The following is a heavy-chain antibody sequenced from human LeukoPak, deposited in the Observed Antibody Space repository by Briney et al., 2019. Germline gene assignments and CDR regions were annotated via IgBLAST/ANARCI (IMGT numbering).Heavy chain of an antibody. CDR3: ATESLYGDYTHVDFDY. J-gene: IGHJ4*02. Sequence: ASVKVSCKVSGYTLTELSMHWVRQAPGKGLEWMGGFDPEGGETIYAQKFQGRVTMTEDTSTDTAYMELSSLRSEDTAVYYCATESLYGDYTHVDFDYWGQGTLVTVSS. D-gene: IGHD4-17*01. CDR1: GYTLTELS. V-gene: IGHV1-24*01. CDR2: FDPEGGET.